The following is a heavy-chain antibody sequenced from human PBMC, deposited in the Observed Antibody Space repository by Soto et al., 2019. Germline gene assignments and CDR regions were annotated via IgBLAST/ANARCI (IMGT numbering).Heavy chain of an antibody. D-gene: IGHD2-2*01. CDR1: GYTFSDFY. J-gene: IGHJ5*02. Sequence: QVQLVQSGAEVREPGASVRVSCKASGYTFSDFYLHWVRQAPGQGLEWMAIINPASGKTFYAENFQGRVTLTRDTSTSTVYMELNSLTPQDTAVYFCARAGKVEIPAAIADYKWFDPWGQGTLVTVSS. CDR3: ARAGKVEIPAAIADYKWFDP. V-gene: IGHV1-46*01. CDR2: INPASGKT.